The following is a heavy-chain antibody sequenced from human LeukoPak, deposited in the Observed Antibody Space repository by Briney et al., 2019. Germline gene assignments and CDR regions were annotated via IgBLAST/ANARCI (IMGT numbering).Heavy chain of an antibody. Sequence: GASVKVSCKASGYTFTGYYMHWVRQAPGQGLEWMGWINPNSGGTNYAQKFQGRVTMTRDTSISTAYMELSRLRSDDTAVYYCARDLGYSGYDTYNWFDPWGQGTLVTVSS. CDR3: ARDLGYSGYDTYNWFDP. CDR2: INPNSGGT. J-gene: IGHJ5*02. D-gene: IGHD5-12*01. V-gene: IGHV1-2*02. CDR1: GYTFTGYY.